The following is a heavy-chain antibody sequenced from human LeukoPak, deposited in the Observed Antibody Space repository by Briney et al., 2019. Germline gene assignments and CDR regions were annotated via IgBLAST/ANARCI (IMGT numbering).Heavy chain of an antibody. CDR2: IYYSGST. Sequence: SETLSLTCTVSGGSISSGGYYWSWIRQHPGKGLEWIGYIYYSGSTYYNPSLKSRVTISVDTSKNQFSLKLSSVTAADTGVYYCARDRIVVVPAALGLYYYYYGMDVWGQGTTVTVSS. CDR3: ARDRIVVVPAALGLYYYYYGMDV. J-gene: IGHJ6*02. CDR1: GGSISSGGYY. V-gene: IGHV4-31*03. D-gene: IGHD2-2*01.